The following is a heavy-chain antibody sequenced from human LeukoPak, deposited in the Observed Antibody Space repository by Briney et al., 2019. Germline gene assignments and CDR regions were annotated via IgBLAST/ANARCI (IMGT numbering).Heavy chain of an antibody. V-gene: IGHV1-2*02. CDR1: GYTVNGYY. CDR2: INPNSGGT. CDR3: ARVELARITMVRGVIIAYGAFDY. J-gene: IGHJ4*02. Sequence: SVEASCKASGYTVNGYYLLWLRQAPGQGVEWMGWINPNSGGTNYAQKFQRRVPVTSDTSISTAYREFSRVRSDDTAVCYCARVELARITMVRGVIIAYGAFDYWGQGTLVTVSS. D-gene: IGHD3-10*01.